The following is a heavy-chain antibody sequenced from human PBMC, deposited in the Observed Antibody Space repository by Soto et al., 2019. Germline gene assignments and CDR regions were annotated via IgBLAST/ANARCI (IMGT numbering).Heavy chain of an antibody. D-gene: IGHD3-10*01. CDR1: GYSFTTYP. Sequence: ASVKVSCKASGYSFTTYPITWVRQAPGQGLEWLGWVSTYNGNTNYAQGLQGRVSMTTDTSTSTAYLELRNLRPDDTAVYYCAREGSYWDFESCDQGT. CDR3: AREGSYWDFES. J-gene: IGHJ4*02. CDR2: VSTYNGNT. V-gene: IGHV1-18*01.